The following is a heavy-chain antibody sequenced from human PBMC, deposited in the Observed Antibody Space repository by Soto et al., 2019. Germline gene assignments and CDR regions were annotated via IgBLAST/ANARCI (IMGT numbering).Heavy chain of an antibody. J-gene: IGHJ2*01. CDR1: GFTFSSYA. D-gene: IGHD6-6*01. CDR2: ISGSGGST. Sequence: EVQLLESGGGLVQPGGSLRLSCAASGFTFSSYAMSWVRQAPGKGLEWVSAISGSGGSTYYADSVKGRFTISRDNSKNTLYLQMNILRAEDTAVYYCAKDKEEQLVYWYFDLWGRGTLVTVSS. V-gene: IGHV3-23*01. CDR3: AKDKEEQLVYWYFDL.